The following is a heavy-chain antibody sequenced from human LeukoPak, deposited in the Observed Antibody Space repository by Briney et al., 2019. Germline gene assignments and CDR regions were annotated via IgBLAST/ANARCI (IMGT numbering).Heavy chain of an antibody. V-gene: IGHV4-59*08. J-gene: IGHJ4*02. CDR3: ARQSSGCYDY. CDR1: GGSISSDY. CDR2: IHYSGST. Sequence: SETLSLTCTVSGGSISSDYWSWIRQPPGKGLEWFGYIHYSGSTNYNPSLKSRVTISIDTSKHQFSLKLSSVTAADTAVYYCARQSSGCYDYWGQGTLVTVSS. D-gene: IGHD3-22*01.